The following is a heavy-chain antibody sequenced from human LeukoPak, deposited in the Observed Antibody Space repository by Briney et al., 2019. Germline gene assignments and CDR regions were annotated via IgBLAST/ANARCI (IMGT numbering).Heavy chain of an antibody. D-gene: IGHD3-3*01. J-gene: IGHJ4*02. CDR1: GYTFTSYD. Sequence: ASVKVSCKASGYTFTSYDINWVRQATGQGLEWMGWINPNSGNTGYAQKFQGRVTMTRNTSISTAYMELSSLRSEDTAVYYCARGITIFGVVIITLDYWGQGTLVTVSS. V-gene: IGHV1-8*01. CDR2: INPNSGNT. CDR3: ARGITIFGVVIITLDY.